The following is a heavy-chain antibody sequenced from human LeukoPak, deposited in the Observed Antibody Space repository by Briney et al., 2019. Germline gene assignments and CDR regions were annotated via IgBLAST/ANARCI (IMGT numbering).Heavy chain of an antibody. CDR3: AKSSSSSWILIDY. Sequence: RSLRLSCAASGFTFSSYGMHWVRQAPGKGLEWVAVIWYDGSNKYYADSVKGRFTISRDNSKNTLYLQMNSLRAEDTAVYYCAKSSSSSWILIDYWGQGTLVTVSS. V-gene: IGHV3-33*06. J-gene: IGHJ4*02. CDR1: GFTFSSYG. D-gene: IGHD6-13*01. CDR2: IWYDGSNK.